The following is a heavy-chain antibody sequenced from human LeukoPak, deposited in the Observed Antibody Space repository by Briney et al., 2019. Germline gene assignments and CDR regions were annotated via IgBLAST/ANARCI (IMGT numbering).Heavy chain of an antibody. CDR2: ISSSSSYI. CDR1: GFTFSSYS. V-gene: IGHV3-21*04. Sequence: GGSLRLSCAASGFTFSSYSMNWVRQAPGKGLEWVSSISSSSSYIYYADSVKGRFTISRDNSRNVVYLQMSSLRAGDTAVYYCAKVRDGSGSYYHDPFDYWGQGILVTVSS. J-gene: IGHJ4*02. CDR3: AKVRDGSGSYYHDPFDY. D-gene: IGHD3-10*01.